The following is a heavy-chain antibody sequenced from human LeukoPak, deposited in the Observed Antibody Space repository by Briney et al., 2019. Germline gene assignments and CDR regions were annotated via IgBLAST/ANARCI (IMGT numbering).Heavy chain of an antibody. J-gene: IGHJ4*02. V-gene: IGHV1-69*05. Sequence: SVKVSCKASGGTFSSYAISWVRQAPGQGLEWIGRIIPIFGTANYAQKFQGRVTITTDESTSTAYMELSNLRSEDTAVYYCASTYIYYYDSSGYHTFDYWGQGTLLTVSS. CDR1: GGTFSSYA. D-gene: IGHD3-22*01. CDR3: ASTYIYYYDSSGYHTFDY. CDR2: IIPIFGTA.